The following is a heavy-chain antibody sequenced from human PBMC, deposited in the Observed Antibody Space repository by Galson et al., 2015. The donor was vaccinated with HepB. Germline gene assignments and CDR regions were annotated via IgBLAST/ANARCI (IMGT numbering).Heavy chain of an antibody. V-gene: IGHV1-24*01. CDR1: GYTLTDLS. D-gene: IGHD5-18*01. CDR2: FDPDDGET. Sequence: SVKVSCKVSGYTLTDLSMHWVRQAPGKGLEWMGGFDPDDGETIYAQKSQGRVTMTEDTSTDTAYMELSSLRSEDTAVYYCATGARIQLWYNYWGRGTLVTVSS. CDR3: ATGARIQLWYNY. J-gene: IGHJ4*02.